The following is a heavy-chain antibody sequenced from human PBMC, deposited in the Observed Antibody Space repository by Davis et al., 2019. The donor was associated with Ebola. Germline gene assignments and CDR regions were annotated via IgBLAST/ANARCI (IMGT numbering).Heavy chain of an antibody. V-gene: IGHV1-3*04. J-gene: IGHJ5*02. CDR1: GYSFTSTTYA. D-gene: IGHD2-21*02. CDR2: INTGNANT. Sequence: AASVKVSCKASGYSFTSTTYALQWVRQAPGQSLEWMGWINTGNANTMASQKFQGRVTITADKSTSTAYMELSSLRSEDTAVYYCARDPGFGGDRSPWGQGTLVTVSS. CDR3: ARDPGFGGDRSP.